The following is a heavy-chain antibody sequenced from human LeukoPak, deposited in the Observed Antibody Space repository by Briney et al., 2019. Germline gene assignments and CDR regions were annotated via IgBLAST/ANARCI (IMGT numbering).Heavy chain of an antibody. J-gene: IGHJ4*02. D-gene: IGHD3-10*02. Sequence: SETLSLTCTVSGGPISSGGYYWSWIRQHPGKGLEWIGYIYYSGSTYYNPSLKSRVTISVDTSKNQFSLKLSSVTAADTAVYYCARALPDYDRKCFDYWGQGTLVTVSS. CDR1: GGPISSGGYY. CDR2: IYYSGST. V-gene: IGHV4-31*03. CDR3: ARALPDYDRKCFDY.